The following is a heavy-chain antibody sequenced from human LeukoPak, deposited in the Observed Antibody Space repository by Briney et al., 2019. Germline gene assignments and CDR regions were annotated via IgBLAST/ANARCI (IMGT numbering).Heavy chain of an antibody. D-gene: IGHD1-7*01. V-gene: IGHV4-59*08. J-gene: IGHJ4*02. Sequence: SETLSLTCTVSGGSISSYYWSWIRQPPGKGVEWIGYIYYSGSTNYNPSLKSRVTISVDTSKNQFSLKLSSVTAADTAVYYCARQKPNWNYARFDYWGQGTLVTVSS. CDR1: GGSISSYY. CDR2: IYYSGST. CDR3: ARQKPNWNYARFDY.